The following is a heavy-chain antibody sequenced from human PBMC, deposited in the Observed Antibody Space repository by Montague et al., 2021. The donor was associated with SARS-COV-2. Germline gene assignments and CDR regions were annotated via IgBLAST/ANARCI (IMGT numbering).Heavy chain of an antibody. CDR3: ARGINSAGSYYYHLDV. CDR2: MYNSENT. J-gene: IGHJ6*02. V-gene: IGHV4-59*01. D-gene: IGHD2-21*01. Sequence: SETLSTCNVAGGSMSGYNWSWIRQPPGKGLQWIGSMYNSENTSYNPSLKSRVTISVDTSKKQFSLRLSSVTAADTAVYFCARGINSAGSYYYHLDVWGQGTTVTVSS. CDR1: GGSMSGYN.